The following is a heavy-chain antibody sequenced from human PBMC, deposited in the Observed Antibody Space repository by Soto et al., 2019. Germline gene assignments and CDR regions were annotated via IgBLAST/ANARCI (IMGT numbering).Heavy chain of an antibody. V-gene: IGHV4-59*01. Sequence: TLSLTCTVSGGSISSYYWSWIRQPPGKGLEWIGYIYYSGSTNYNPSLKSRVTISVDTSKNQFSLKLSSVTAADTAVYYCARDLTAAAVWGQGTTVTVSS. CDR2: IYYSGST. CDR3: ARDLTAAAV. J-gene: IGHJ6*02. CDR1: GGSISSYY. D-gene: IGHD6-13*01.